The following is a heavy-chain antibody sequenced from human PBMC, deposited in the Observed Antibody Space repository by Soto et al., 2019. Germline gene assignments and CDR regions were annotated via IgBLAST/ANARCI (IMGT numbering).Heavy chain of an antibody. J-gene: IGHJ2*01. Sequence: QVQLQQWGAGPVRPLETLSLTCGVSGGSFSGYYWAWIRESPGKGLEWIGEINDRGPINYNPSLKNSVSISVDTSKNNYSLSLRSVTAADTAVYYCARESHDISTDPPRVWYFDLWGRGTLVTVSS. V-gene: IGHV4-34*01. D-gene: IGHD3-9*01. CDR3: ARESHDISTDPPRVWYFDL. CDR2: INDRGPI. CDR1: GGSFSGYY.